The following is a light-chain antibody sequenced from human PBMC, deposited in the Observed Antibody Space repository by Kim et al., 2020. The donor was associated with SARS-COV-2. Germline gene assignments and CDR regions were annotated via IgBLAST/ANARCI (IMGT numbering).Light chain of an antibody. J-gene: IGLJ1*01. Sequence: SSELTQDPAVSVALGQTVRITCQGDSLRRYYATWYQQKSGQAPVLVFYGRDKRPSVIPDRFSGSSSGNTASLTITGAQAADEADYYCKSRDSRGKVVFG. CDR2: GRD. CDR3: KSRDSRGKVV. V-gene: IGLV3-19*01. CDR1: SLRRYY.